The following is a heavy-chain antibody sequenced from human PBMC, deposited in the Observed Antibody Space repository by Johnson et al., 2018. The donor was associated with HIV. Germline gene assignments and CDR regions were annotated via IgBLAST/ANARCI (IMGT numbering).Heavy chain of an antibody. CDR1: GFTFSRYA. Sequence: QVQLVEYGGGVVQPGRSLRLSCAASGFTFSRYAMHWVRQAPGKGLEWVAVISYDGSDKYYADSLKARFTISRDNSKNTLYLQMNSLRAEDTAVYYCARVSQQQGGVYDAFDIWGQGTMVTVSS. CDR2: ISYDGSDK. J-gene: IGHJ3*02. D-gene: IGHD6-13*01. CDR3: ARVSQQQGGVYDAFDI. V-gene: IGHV3-30*04.